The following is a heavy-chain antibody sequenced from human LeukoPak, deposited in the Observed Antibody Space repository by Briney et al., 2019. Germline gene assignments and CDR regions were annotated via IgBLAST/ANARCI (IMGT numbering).Heavy chain of an antibody. V-gene: IGHV3-21*01. Sequence: GGSLRLSCAASGFTFDNYGIGWVRQAPGKGLEWVSSISSSSSYIYYADSVKGRFTISRDNAKSSLYLQMNSLRAEDTAVYYCARGTPDYWGQGTLVTVSS. CDR1: GFTFDNYG. J-gene: IGHJ4*02. CDR2: ISSSSSYI. CDR3: ARGTPDY.